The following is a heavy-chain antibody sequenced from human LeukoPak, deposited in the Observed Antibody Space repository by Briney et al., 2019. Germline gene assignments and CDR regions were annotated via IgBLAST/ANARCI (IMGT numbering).Heavy chain of an antibody. Sequence: MASETLSLTCTVSGGSISSYYWSWVRQPAGKGLEWVGRIHTTGSTNYNPSLKSRVTMSVDTSKQQFSLKLTSVTAADTALYFCARGVGSFGDDPRDALDIWGQGTMVTVSS. J-gene: IGHJ3*02. CDR1: GGSISSYY. D-gene: IGHD4-17*01. CDR3: ARGVGSFGDDPRDALDI. V-gene: IGHV4-4*07. CDR2: IHTTGST.